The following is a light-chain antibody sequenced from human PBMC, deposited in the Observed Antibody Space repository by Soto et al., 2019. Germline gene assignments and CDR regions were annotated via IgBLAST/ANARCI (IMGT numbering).Light chain of an antibody. CDR2: AAS. CDR3: QQYGYSPIT. CDR1: QSVSSSH. Sequence: EIVLTQSPGTLSLSPGERATLSCRASQSVSSSHLAWYQHKHGQXPRLLIYAASSRATGSPDRFSGGGSGTDLTITISRLEPEDFEVYYCQQYGYSPITFGQGTRLEIK. J-gene: IGKJ5*01. V-gene: IGKV3-20*01.